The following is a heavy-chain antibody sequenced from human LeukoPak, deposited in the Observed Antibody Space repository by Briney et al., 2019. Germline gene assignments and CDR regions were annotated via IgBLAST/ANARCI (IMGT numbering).Heavy chain of an antibody. D-gene: IGHD3-10*01. CDR2: IKQDGSEK. CDR3: ARKAGYYYGSGDY. V-gene: IGHV3-7*03. CDR1: GFTFSSYW. Sequence: PGGSLRLSCAASGFTFSSYWMSWVRQAPGKWLEWVANIKQDGSEKYYVDSVKGRFTISRDNAKNSLYLQMNSLRAEDTAVYYCARKAGYYYGSGDYWGQGTLVTVSS. J-gene: IGHJ4*02.